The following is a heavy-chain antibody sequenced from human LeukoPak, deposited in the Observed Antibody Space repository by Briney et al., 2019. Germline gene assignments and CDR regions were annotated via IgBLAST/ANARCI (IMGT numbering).Heavy chain of an antibody. CDR3: AREEKITYDFWSGYYLPNFDY. Sequence: SETLSLTCTVSGGSISSSSYYWGWIRQPPGKGLEWIGSIYYSGSTYYNPSLKSRVTISVDTSKNQFSLKLSSVTAADTAVYYCAREEKITYDFWSGYYLPNFDYWGQGTLVTVSS. CDR2: IYYSGST. V-gene: IGHV4-39*02. D-gene: IGHD3-3*01. J-gene: IGHJ4*02. CDR1: GGSISSSSYY.